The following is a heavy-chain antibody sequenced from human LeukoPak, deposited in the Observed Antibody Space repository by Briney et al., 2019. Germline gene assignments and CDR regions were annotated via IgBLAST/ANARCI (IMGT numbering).Heavy chain of an antibody. J-gene: IGHJ3*02. Sequence: ASVKVSCKASGGTFSSYAISGVRQAPGQGLEWMGGIIPIFGTANYAQKFQGRVTITADKSTSTAYMELSSLRSEDTAVYYCASLTYYDILTGYSNGPDAFDIWGQGTMVTVYS. D-gene: IGHD3-9*01. V-gene: IGHV1-69*06. CDR1: GGTFSSYA. CDR3: ASLTYYDILTGYSNGPDAFDI. CDR2: IIPIFGTA.